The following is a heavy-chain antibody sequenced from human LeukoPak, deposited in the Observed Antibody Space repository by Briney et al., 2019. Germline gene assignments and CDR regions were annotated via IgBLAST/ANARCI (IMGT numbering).Heavy chain of an antibody. D-gene: IGHD3-10*01. J-gene: IGHJ4*02. CDR1: GFTFSSSW. CDR3: AKFTMVRGVPEGFDY. CDR2: IKSDGSET. Sequence: GGSLRLPCAASGFTFSSSWMSWVRQAPGKGLEWVANIKSDGSETYYVDSVKGRFTVSRDNAKNSLYLQMNSLRAEDTAVYYCAKFTMVRGVPEGFDYWGQGTLVTVSS. V-gene: IGHV3-7*01.